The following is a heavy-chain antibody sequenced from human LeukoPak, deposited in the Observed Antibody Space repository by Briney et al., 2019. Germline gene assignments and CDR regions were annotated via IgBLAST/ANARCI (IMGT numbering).Heavy chain of an antibody. CDR1: RGSISSYY. Sequence: KTSETLSLTCTVSRGSISSYYWSGIRRPPGKGLEWLGYIDNSGSTNSNPSLKSRVTMSVDTFNNQFSLKLSSVTAADTAEYYCARGRITIFGVVNPHFDYWGQGTLVTVSS. J-gene: IGHJ4*02. V-gene: IGHV4-59*01. D-gene: IGHD3-3*01. CDR2: IDNSGST. CDR3: ARGRITIFGVVNPHFDY.